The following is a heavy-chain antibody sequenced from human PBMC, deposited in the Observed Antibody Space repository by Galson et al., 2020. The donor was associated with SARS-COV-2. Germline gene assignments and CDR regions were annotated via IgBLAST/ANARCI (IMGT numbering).Heavy chain of an antibody. D-gene: IGHD3-9*01. CDR2: TYYTGTT. CDR1: AGSISSGGYY. J-gene: IGHJ6*02. V-gene: IGHV4-31*03. CDR3: AGGLRYSDWLSSEDYYYYYGMDV. Sequence: SQTLSLTCTVSAGSISSGGYYWSWIRQHPGKGLEWIGYTYYTGTTYYHPSLKSRVTISVDTSKNQFSLKLSSVTAADTAVYYCAGGLRYSDWLSSEDYYYYYGMDVWGQGTTVTVSS.